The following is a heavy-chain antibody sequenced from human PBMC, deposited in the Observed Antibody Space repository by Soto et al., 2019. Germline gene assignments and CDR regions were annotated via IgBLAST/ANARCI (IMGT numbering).Heavy chain of an antibody. D-gene: IGHD3-22*01. CDR2: ISSSSSYI. CDR1: GFTFSSYS. J-gene: IGHJ4*02. Sequence: EVQLVESGGGLVKPGGSLRLSCAASGFTFSSYSMNWVRQAPGKGLEWVSSISSSSSYIYYADSVKGRFTISRDNAKNSLYLQMNSLRAEDTAVYYCAGAYYDSSGYYLLNYWGQGTLVTVSS. CDR3: AGAYYDSSGYYLLNY. V-gene: IGHV3-21*01.